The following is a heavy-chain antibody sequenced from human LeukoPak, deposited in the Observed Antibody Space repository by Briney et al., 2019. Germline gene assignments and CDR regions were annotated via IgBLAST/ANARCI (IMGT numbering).Heavy chain of an antibody. CDR2: LYYNGNT. CDR1: DGSINSYY. D-gene: IGHD1-26*01. J-gene: IGHJ6*02. CDR3: ARGRSNYYGMDV. V-gene: IGHV4-59*01. Sequence: SETLSLTCSVSDGSINSYYWNWIRRPPGKGLEWIGYLYYNGNTNYSPSLKSRVTMSVDTSKNLFSLKVSSVTAADTAVYYCARGRSNYYGMDVWGQGTTVTVSS.